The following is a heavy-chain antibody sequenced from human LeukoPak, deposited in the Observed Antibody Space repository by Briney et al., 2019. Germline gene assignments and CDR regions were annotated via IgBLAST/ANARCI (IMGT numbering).Heavy chain of an antibody. Sequence: ASVKVSCKASGYNFNSHQMHWVRQDPGQGLEWMGIIRLSDGSTVYAQSFQGRVTLTRDTSTSTVYMEWRSLRSEDTAVYYCAREPSGNYRVDYWGLGRLVSVPS. CDR1: GYNFNSHQ. D-gene: IGHD1-26*01. CDR3: AREPSGNYRVDY. J-gene: IGHJ4*02. CDR2: IRLSDGST. V-gene: IGHV1-46*02.